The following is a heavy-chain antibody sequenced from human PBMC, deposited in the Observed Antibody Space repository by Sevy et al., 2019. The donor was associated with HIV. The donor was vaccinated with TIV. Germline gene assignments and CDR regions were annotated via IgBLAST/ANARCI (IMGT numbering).Heavy chain of an antibody. CDR2: MNPNSGNT. J-gene: IGHJ5*02. CDR3: ARGRRIAAAGKTSNWFDP. D-gene: IGHD6-13*01. CDR1: GYTFTSYD. V-gene: IGHV1-8*01. Sequence: ASVKVSCKASGYTFTSYDINWVRQATGQGLEWMGWMNPNSGNTGYAQKFQGRVTMTRNTSISTAYMELSSLRSEDTAVYYSARGRRIAAAGKTSNWFDPWGQGTLVTVSS.